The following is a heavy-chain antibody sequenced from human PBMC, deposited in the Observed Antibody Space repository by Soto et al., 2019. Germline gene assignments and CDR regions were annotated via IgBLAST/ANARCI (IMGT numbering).Heavy chain of an antibody. CDR2: IDPSDSYT. J-gene: IGHJ5*02. CDR1: GYSFTSYW. Sequence: PGESLKISCKGSGYSFTSYWISWVRQMPGKGLEWMGRIDPSDSYTNYSPSFQGHVTISADKSISTAYLQWSSLKASDTAMYYCAREDRSRNWFDPWGQGTLVTVSS. D-gene: IGHD6-13*01. CDR3: AREDRSRNWFDP. V-gene: IGHV5-10-1*01.